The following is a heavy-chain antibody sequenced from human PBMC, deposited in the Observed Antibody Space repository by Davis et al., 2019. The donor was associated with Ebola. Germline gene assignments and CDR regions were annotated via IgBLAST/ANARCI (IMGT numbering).Heavy chain of an antibody. CDR3: ARDRGYYYGMDV. CDR2: IYYSGST. CDR1: VGPISSGDYY. V-gene: IGHV4-30-4*01. J-gene: IGHJ6*02. Sequence: MPSETLSLTCTVSVGPISSGDYYWSWIRQPPGKGLEWIGYIYYSGSTYYNPSLKSRVTISVDTSKNQFSLKLISVTAADTAVYYCARDRGYYYGMDVWGQGTTVTVS.